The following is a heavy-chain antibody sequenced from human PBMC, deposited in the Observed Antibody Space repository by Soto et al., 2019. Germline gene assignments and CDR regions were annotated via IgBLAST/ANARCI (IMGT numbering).Heavy chain of an antibody. CDR3: HARGPLPPAGNGASYYYGMDV. D-gene: IGHD1-26*01. V-gene: IGHV4-30-2*01. CDR1: GGSISSGGYS. J-gene: IGHJ6*02. CDR2: IYHSGST. Sequence: QLQLQESGSGLVKPSQTLSLTCAVSGGSISSGGYSWSWIRQPPGKGLEWIGYIYHSGSTYYNPSLTSRVTISGDRSKNQFSRKLSSVTAADTAVYSGHARGPLPPAGNGASYYYGMDVWGQGTTVTVSS.